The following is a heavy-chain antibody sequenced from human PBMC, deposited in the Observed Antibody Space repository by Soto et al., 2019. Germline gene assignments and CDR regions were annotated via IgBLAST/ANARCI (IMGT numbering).Heavy chain of an antibody. J-gene: IGHJ6*02. Sequence: SETLSLTCTVSGGSISSGDYYWSWIRQPPGKGLEWIGYIYYSGSTYYNPSLKSRVTISVDTSKNQFSLKLSSVTAADTAVYYCARGGGPIYYYYGMDVWGQGTTVTVSS. V-gene: IGHV4-30-4*02. CDR1: GGSISSGDYY. CDR3: ARGGGPIYYYYGMDV. D-gene: IGHD3-16*01. CDR2: IYYSGST.